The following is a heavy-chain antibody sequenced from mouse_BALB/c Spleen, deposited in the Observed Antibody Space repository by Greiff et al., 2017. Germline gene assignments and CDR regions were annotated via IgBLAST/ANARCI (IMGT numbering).Heavy chain of an antibody. CDR2: IRLKSNNYAT. D-gene: IGHD2-4*01. J-gene: IGHJ4*01. CDR3: TRGLASMDY. Sequence: EVKVEESGGGLVQPGGSMKLSCVASGFTFSNYWMNWVRQSPEKGLEWVAEIRLKSNNYATHYAESVKGRFTISRDDSKSSVYLQMNNLRAEDTGIYYCTRGLASMDYWGQGTSVTVSS. CDR1: GFTFSNYW. V-gene: IGHV6-6*02.